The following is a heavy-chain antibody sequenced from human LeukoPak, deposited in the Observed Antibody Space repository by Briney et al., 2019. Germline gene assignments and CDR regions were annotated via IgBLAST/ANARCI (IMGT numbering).Heavy chain of an antibody. D-gene: IGHD1-26*01. CDR2: ITSSSSYI. V-gene: IGHV3-21*01. Sequence: GGSLRLSCAASGFTFSSYWMSWVRQAPGKGLEWVSSITSSSSYIYYADSVKGRFTISRDNAKNSLYLQMNSLRAEDTAVYYCARDPYSGSYGNYYYYYMDVWGKGTTVTISS. CDR1: GFTFSSYW. CDR3: ARDPYSGSYGNYYYYYMDV. J-gene: IGHJ6*03.